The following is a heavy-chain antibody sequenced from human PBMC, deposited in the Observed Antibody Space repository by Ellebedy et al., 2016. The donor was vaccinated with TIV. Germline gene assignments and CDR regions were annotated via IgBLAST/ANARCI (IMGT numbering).Heavy chain of an antibody. Sequence: GGSLRLXXAASGFTFSSYSMNWVRQAPGKGLEWVSYISSSSSTIYYADSVKGRFTISRDNAKNSLYLQMNSLRAEDTAVYYCARDRGLLWFGEMDYWGQGTLVTVSS. CDR3: ARDRGLLWFGEMDY. CDR1: GFTFSSYS. J-gene: IGHJ4*02. V-gene: IGHV3-48*04. D-gene: IGHD3-10*01. CDR2: ISSSSSTI.